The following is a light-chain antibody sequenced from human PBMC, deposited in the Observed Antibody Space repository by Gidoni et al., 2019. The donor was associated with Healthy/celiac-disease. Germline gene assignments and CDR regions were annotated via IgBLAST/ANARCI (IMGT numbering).Light chain of an antibody. V-gene: IGLV1-40*01. Sequence: QSVLTQPPPVAWAPGQRVPISCTGSSSNIGAGYDVHWYQQLPGTAPKLLIYGNSNRPSGVPDRFSGSKSGTSASLAITGLQAEDEADYYCQSYDSSLSGPNWVFGGGTKLTVL. CDR1: SSNIGAGYD. CDR2: GNS. J-gene: IGLJ3*02. CDR3: QSYDSSLSGPNWV.